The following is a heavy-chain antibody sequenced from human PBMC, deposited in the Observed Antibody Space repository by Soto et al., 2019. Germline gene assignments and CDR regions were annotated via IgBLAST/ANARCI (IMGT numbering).Heavy chain of an antibody. D-gene: IGHD2-15*01. CDR1: GGSISSYY. CDR3: ASLGYCSGGSCSYFDY. Sequence: SETLSLTCTVSGGSISSYYWSWIRQPPGKGLEWIGYIYYSGSTNYNPSLKSRVTISVDTSKNQFSLKLSSVTAADTAVYYCASLGYCSGGSCSYFDYWGQGTLVTVSS. V-gene: IGHV4-59*01. J-gene: IGHJ4*02. CDR2: IYYSGST.